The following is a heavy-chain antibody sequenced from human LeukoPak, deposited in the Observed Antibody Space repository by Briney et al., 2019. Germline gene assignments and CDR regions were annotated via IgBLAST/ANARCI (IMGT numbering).Heavy chain of an antibody. D-gene: IGHD6-25*01. J-gene: IGHJ5*02. CDR3: TRESGSMRWFDP. Sequence: SETLSLTCTVSGGSISGYYWSWIRQPAGKGLEWIGRMSTSGNSNYIPSLVSRVTMSVDTSKNPFSLNLSSVTAADTAVYYCTRESGSMRWFDPWGQGTLVTVSS. CDR2: MSTSGNS. V-gene: IGHV4-4*07. CDR1: GGSISGYY.